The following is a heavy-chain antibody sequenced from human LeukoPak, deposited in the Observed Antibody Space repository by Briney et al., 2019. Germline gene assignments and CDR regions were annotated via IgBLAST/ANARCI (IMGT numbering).Heavy chain of an antibody. V-gene: IGHV3-48*01. Sequence: GGSLRLSCAASGFTFSSYSMNWVRQAPGKGLEWVSYISSSSSTIYYADSVKGRFTISRDNSKNTLYLQMNSLRAEDTAVYYCARSESAFDIWGQGTMVTVSS. CDR1: GFTFSSYS. J-gene: IGHJ3*02. CDR3: ARSESAFDI. CDR2: ISSSSSTI. D-gene: IGHD1-14*01.